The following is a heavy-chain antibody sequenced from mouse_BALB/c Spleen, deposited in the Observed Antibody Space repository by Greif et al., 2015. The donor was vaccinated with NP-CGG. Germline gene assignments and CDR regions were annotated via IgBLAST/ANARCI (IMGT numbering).Heavy chain of an antibody. D-gene: IGHD1-1*01. V-gene: IGHV1-80*01. J-gene: IGHJ2*01. CDR3: ARVYYYGSRDYFDY. CDR2: IYPGDGDT. CDR1: GYAFSSYW. Sequence: QVQLQQSGAELVRPGSSVKISCKASGYAFSSYWMNWVKQRPGQGLEWIGQIYPGDGDTNYNGKFKGKATLTADKSSSTAYMQLSSLTSEDSAVYFCARVYYYGSRDYFDYWGQGTTLTVSS.